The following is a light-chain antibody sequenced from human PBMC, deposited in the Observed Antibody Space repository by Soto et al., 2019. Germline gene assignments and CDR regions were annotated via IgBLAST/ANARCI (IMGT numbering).Light chain of an antibody. CDR1: NIGSKS. V-gene: IGLV3-21*04. CDR2: YDS. J-gene: IGLJ2*01. CDR3: QVWDSSSDLR. Sequence: SYELTQPPSVSVAPGKTARITCGGNNIGSKSVHWYQQKPGQAPVLVIYYDSDRPSGIPERFSGSNSGNTATLTISRVEDGDEADYYCQVWDSSSDLRFGGVTQLTVL.